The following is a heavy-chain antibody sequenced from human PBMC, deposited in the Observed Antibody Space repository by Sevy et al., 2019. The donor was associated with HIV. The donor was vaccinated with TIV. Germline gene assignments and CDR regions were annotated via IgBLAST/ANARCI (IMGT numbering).Heavy chain of an antibody. J-gene: IGHJ4*02. CDR3: TRGATGTTAPYYFDY. Sequence: GGSLRLSCTASGFTFGDYAMSWFRQAPGKGLEWVGFIGSKAYGGTTEYAASVKGRFTISRDDSKSIAYLQMNSLKTEDTAVYYCTRGATGTTAPYYFDYWGQGTLVTVSS. D-gene: IGHD1-1*01. CDR2: IGSKAYGGTT. CDR1: GFTFGDYA. V-gene: IGHV3-49*03.